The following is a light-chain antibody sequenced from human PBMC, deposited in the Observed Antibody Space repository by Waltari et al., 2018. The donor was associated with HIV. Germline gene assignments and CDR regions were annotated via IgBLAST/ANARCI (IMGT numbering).Light chain of an antibody. CDR1: SGNIARDY. V-gene: IGLV6-57*03. CDR3: QSCYNTYRV. Sequence: NFMLTQPQSVSDSPGKTVTISCTRSSGNIARDYVHWYQHRPGSAPSLGIYEDNHRPSGVPGRSSGSIDTSSNSASLTISGLEPEDEAFYYCQSCYNTYRVFGGGTKLTVL. CDR2: EDN. J-gene: IGLJ3*02.